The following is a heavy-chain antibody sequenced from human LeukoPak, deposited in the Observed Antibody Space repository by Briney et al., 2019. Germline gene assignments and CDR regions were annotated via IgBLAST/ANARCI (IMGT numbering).Heavy chain of an antibody. CDR1: GYTFTSYG. V-gene: IGHV1-18*01. CDR3: ASGEYSYGSTSYYFDY. D-gene: IGHD5-18*01. J-gene: IGHJ4*02. CDR2: ISAYNGNT. Sequence: ASVKVSCKASGYTFTSYGISWVRQAPGQGLEWMGWISAYNGNTNYAQKFQGRVTITTDESTSTAYMELSSLRSEDTAVYYCASGEYSYGSTSYYFDYWGQGTLVTVSS.